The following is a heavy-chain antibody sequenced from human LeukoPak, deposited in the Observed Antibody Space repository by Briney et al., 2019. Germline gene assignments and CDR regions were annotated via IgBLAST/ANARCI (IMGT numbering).Heavy chain of an antibody. Sequence: GGSLRLSCAASGFTFSSYWMSWVRQAPGKGLEWVANIKQDGSEKYYVDSVKGRFTISRDNAKNSLYLQMNSLRAVDTAVYYCARTPQLVRRYFDYWGQGTLVTVSS. J-gene: IGHJ4*02. D-gene: IGHD6-13*01. CDR1: GFTFSSYW. CDR2: IKQDGSEK. V-gene: IGHV3-7*01. CDR3: ARTPQLVRRYFDY.